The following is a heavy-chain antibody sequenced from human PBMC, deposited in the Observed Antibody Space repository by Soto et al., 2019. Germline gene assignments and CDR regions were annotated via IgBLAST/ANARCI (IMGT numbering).Heavy chain of an antibody. CDR1: GGTFSSYA. Sequence: VASVKVSCKASGGTFSSYAISWVRQAPGQGLEWMGGIIPIFGTANYAQKFQGRVTITADESTSTAYMELSSLRSEDTAVYYCARDNDFWSGYYNAFDIWGQGTMVTVSS. V-gene: IGHV1-69*13. D-gene: IGHD3-3*01. CDR3: ARDNDFWSGYYNAFDI. J-gene: IGHJ3*02. CDR2: IIPIFGTA.